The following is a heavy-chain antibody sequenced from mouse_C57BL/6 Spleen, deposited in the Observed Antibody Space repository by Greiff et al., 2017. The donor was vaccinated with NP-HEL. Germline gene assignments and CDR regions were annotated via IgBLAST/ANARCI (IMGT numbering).Heavy chain of an antibody. J-gene: IGHJ1*03. D-gene: IGHD1-1*01. V-gene: IGHV1-64*01. Sequence: VQLQQPGAELVKPGASVKLSCKASGYTFTSYWMHWVKQRPGQGLEWIGMIHTNSGSTNYNEKFKSQATLTVDKSSSTAYMQLSSLTSEDSAVYYCARGLGYGSSRYFDVWGTGTTVTVSS. CDR2: IHTNSGST. CDR3: ARGLGYGSSRYFDV. CDR1: GYTFTSYW.